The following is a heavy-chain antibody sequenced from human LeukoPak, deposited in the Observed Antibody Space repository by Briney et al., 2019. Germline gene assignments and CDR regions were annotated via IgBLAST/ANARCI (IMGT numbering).Heavy chain of an antibody. CDR1: GFTFGPYT. D-gene: IGHD1-26*01. Sequence: GGSLRLSCAASGFTFGPYTMKWVRQAPGKGLEWVSYISSSSDTIYYADSVKGRFTISRDNAKNSLYLQMNSLRAENTAVYYCASGMRVGPNIWGQGTLVTVSS. CDR3: ASGMRVGPNI. CDR2: ISSSSDTI. J-gene: IGHJ4*02. V-gene: IGHV3-48*04.